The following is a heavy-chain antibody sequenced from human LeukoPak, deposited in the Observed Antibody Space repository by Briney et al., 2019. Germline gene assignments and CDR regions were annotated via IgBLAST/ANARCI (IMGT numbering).Heavy chain of an antibody. J-gene: IGHJ4*02. CDR2: IYTSGST. Sequence: SETLSLTCTVSGGSISSYYWSWIRQPAGKGLEWIGRIYTSGSTNYNPSLKSRVTMSVDTSKNQFSLKLSPATAADTAVYYCARVSDYGDYEDYWGQGTLVTVSS. V-gene: IGHV4-4*07. CDR1: GGSISSYY. D-gene: IGHD4-17*01. CDR3: ARVSDYGDYEDY.